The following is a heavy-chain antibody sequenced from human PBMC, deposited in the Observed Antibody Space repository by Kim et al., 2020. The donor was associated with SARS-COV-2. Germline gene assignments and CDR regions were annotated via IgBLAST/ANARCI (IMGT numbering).Heavy chain of an antibody. J-gene: IGHJ3*02. CDR3: ARDLGFGELFAFDI. CDR1: GGSISSGGYY. CDR2: IYYSGST. D-gene: IGHD3-10*01. V-gene: IGHV4-31*03. Sequence: SETLSLTCTVSGGSISSGGYYWSWIRQHPGKGLEWIGYIYYSGSTYYNPSLKSRVTISVDTSKNQFSLKLSSVTAADTAVYYCARDLGFGELFAFDIWGQGTMVTVSS.